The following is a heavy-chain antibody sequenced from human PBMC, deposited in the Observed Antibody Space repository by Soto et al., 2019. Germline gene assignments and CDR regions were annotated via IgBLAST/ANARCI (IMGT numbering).Heavy chain of an antibody. J-gene: IGHJ4*01. CDR1: GGLFSSYP. CDR3: ARGGSGYTWFNEF. CDR2: IIPVFQTA. Sequence: QEQLVQSGAEVKKPGSSVKVSCKASGGLFSSYPISWVRQVPGQGLEWMGGIIPVFQTAYYTQRFQGRVTITADDSTHTAYMELSSLRSDDTAIYYCARGGSGYTWFNEFWGPGTLVTVSS. V-gene: IGHV1-69*01. D-gene: IGHD3-22*01.